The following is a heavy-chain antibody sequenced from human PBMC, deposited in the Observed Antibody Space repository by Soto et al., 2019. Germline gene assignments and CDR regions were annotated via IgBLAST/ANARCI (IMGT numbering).Heavy chain of an antibody. V-gene: IGHV3-23*01. Sequence: PGGSLRLSCAASGFTFSSYAMSWVRQAPGKGLEWVSAISGSGGSTYYADSVKGRFTISRDNSKNTLYLQMNSLRAEDTAVYYCAKGGSYYDILTGYYSYWGQGTLVTVSS. CDR1: GFTFSSYA. CDR3: AKGGSYYDILTGYYSY. D-gene: IGHD3-9*01. J-gene: IGHJ4*02. CDR2: ISGSGGST.